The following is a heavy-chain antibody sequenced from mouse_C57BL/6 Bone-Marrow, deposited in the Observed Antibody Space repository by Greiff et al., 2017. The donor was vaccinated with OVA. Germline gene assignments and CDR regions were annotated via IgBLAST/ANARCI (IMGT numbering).Heavy chain of an antibody. V-gene: IGHV1-52*01. Sequence: VQLQPSGAELVRPGSSVKLSCKASGYTFTSYWMHWVKQRPIQGLEWIGNIDPSDSETHYNQKFKDKATLTVDKSSSTAYMQLSSLTSEDSAVYYCARSGITTVVATDYWGQGTTLTVSS. CDR3: ARSGITTVVATDY. J-gene: IGHJ2*01. CDR1: GYTFTSYW. D-gene: IGHD1-1*01. CDR2: IDPSDSET.